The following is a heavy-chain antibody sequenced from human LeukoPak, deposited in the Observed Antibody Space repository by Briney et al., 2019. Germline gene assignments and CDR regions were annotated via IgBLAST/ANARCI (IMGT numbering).Heavy chain of an antibody. V-gene: IGHV3-48*01. CDR2: ISSTTVRSGATPTI. Sequence: GGSLRLSCAASGFTFSSYSMNWVRQAPGQGLEWISYISSTTVRSGATPTIYYADSVKGRFTISRDNAKNSLYLQMNSLRVEDTALYYCARGSNFYDSSGYYRHLDYWGQGTLVAVSS. D-gene: IGHD3-22*01. CDR3: ARGSNFYDSSGYYRHLDY. CDR1: GFTFSSYS. J-gene: IGHJ4*02.